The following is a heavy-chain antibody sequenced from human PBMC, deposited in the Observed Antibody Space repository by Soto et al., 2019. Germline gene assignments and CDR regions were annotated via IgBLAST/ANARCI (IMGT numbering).Heavy chain of an antibody. Sequence: ASVRVSCKASGYTFTSYYMHWVRQAPGQGLEWMGIINPSGGSTSYAQKFQGRVTMTRDTSTSTVYMELSSLRSEDTAVYYCAREQDIVVVPAATTRYYYYGMDVWGQGTTVTVSS. CDR3: AREQDIVVVPAATTRYYYYGMDV. V-gene: IGHV1-46*01. CDR1: GYTFTSYY. D-gene: IGHD2-2*01. CDR2: INPSGGST. J-gene: IGHJ6*02.